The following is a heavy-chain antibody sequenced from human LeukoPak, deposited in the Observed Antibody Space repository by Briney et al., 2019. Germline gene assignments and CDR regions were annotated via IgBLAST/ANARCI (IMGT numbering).Heavy chain of an antibody. CDR1: GFTFSSYG. CDR3: AKQQRLSQWGFDY. D-gene: IGHD6-25*01. Sequence: GRSLRLSCAASGFTFSSYGMHWVRQAPGKGLEWVAVISYDGSNKYYADSVKGRFTISRDNSKNTLYLQMNSLRAEDTAVYYCAKQQRLSQWGFDYWGQGTLVTVSS. CDR2: ISYDGSNK. V-gene: IGHV3-30*18. J-gene: IGHJ4*02.